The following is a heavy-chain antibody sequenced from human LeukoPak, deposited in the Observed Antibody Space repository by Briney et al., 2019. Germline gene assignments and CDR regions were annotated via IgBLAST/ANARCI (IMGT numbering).Heavy chain of an antibody. J-gene: IGHJ4*02. Sequence: SETLSLTCAVYGGSFSGYYWSWIRQPPGKGLEWIGEINHSGSTNYNPSLKSRATISVDTSKNQFSLKLSSVTAADTAVYHCARRGIARFEYLGQGNLVTVSS. CDR2: INHSGST. CDR1: GGSFSGYY. V-gene: IGHV4-34*01. CDR3: ARRGIARFEY. D-gene: IGHD6-13*01.